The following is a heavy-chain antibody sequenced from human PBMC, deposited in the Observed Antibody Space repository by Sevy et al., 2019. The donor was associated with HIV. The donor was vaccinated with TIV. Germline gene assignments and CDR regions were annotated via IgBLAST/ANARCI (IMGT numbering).Heavy chain of an antibody. CDR3: ARDDGNYYFHY. D-gene: IGHD1-7*01. Sequence: GGSLRLSCAASGFTFSKYWMGWVRQAPGKGLEWVANIKQDAGQKYYVDSVKGRFTFSGENAKNSRYLQMNSLRAEDTAVYFCARDDGNYYFHYWGQGTLVTVSS. V-gene: IGHV3-7*01. CDR2: IKQDAGQK. CDR1: GFTFSKYW. J-gene: IGHJ4*02.